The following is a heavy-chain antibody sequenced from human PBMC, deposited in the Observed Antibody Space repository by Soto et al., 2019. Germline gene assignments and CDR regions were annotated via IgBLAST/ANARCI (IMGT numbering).Heavy chain of an antibody. J-gene: IGHJ4*02. V-gene: IGHV3-23*01. Sequence: GGSLRLSCAASGFSFGSYALSWFRQAPVKGLEWVSTISGSDGKTFYADSVKGRFSISRDTSQSTLYLQMNSLRADDTAMYYCARWSYLDYWGQGTRVTVSS. CDR1: GFSFGSYA. D-gene: IGHD3-3*01. CDR2: ISGSDGKT. CDR3: ARWSYLDY.